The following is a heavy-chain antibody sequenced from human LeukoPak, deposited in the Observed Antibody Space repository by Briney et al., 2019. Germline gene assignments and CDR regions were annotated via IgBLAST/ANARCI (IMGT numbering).Heavy chain of an antibody. Sequence: GASVKVSCKASGYTFTGYYLHWVRQAPGQGLEWMGWINPHSGDTEYAQKFQGRVTMTRDTFISTAYLELSRLKSDDTAVYYCATSGPDFLPASPLLDYWGQGTLVTVSS. CDR1: GYTFTGYY. CDR3: ATSGPDFLPASPLLDY. CDR2: INPHSGDT. V-gene: IGHV1-2*02. D-gene: IGHD2/OR15-2a*01. J-gene: IGHJ4*02.